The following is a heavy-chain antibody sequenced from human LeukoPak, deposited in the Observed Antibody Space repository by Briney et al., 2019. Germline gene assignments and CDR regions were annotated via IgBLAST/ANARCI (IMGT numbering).Heavy chain of an antibody. J-gene: IGHJ4*02. Sequence: SVKVSCKASGGTFSSYAISWVRQAPGQGLEWMGGIIPIFGTANYAQKFQGRVTITADESTSTAYMELSSLRSEDTAVYYCASYYSSGWAFDYWGQGTLVTVSS. CDR2: IIPIFGTA. CDR3: ASYYSSGWAFDY. D-gene: IGHD6-19*01. V-gene: IGHV1-69*01. CDR1: GGTFSSYA.